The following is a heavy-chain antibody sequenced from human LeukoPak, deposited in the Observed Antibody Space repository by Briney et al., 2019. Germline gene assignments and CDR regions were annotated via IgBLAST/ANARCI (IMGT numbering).Heavy chain of an antibody. V-gene: IGHV4-30-4*01. CDR2: IYYSGST. D-gene: IGHD3-10*01. J-gene: IGHJ5*02. CDR3: ARNFDDSGRLRYH. CDR1: GVSISSGAYY. Sequence: SQTLSVSCTVSGVSISSGAYYWSWIRQPPGKGLEWIGNIYYSGSTDYNPSLKSRITISVDTSKKQFSLKLGSVTAADTAVYYCARNFDDSGRLRYHWGQGTLVTVSS.